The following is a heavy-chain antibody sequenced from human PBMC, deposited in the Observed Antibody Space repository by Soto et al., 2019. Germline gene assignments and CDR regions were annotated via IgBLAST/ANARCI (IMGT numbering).Heavy chain of an antibody. CDR3: ARNFRRGDVLGF. J-gene: IGHJ4*02. Sequence: LSYVVSEFKIMNHNIKWISQAPGKGLEWDSYITDSSDTVHYADSVRGRFTISRDNAESSLYLQMNSLRDEEPSVYFCARNFRRGDVLGFWGRVTLVT. V-gene: IGHV3-48*02. CDR2: ITDSSDTV. CDR1: EFKIMNHN. D-gene: IGHD1-26*01.